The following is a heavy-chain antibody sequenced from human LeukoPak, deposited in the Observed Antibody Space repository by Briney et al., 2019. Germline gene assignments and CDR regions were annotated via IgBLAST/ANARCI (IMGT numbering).Heavy chain of an antibody. CDR3: ARDRGSSGYYYIDS. D-gene: IGHD3-22*01. CDR2: ISSNGDRS. V-gene: IGHV3-64*01. J-gene: IGHJ4*02. CDR1: GFTVSSNY. Sequence: PGGSLRLSCAASGFTVSSNYMSWVRQAPGKGLECVSGISSNGDRSYYANSVKGRFIISRDNSKNTLYLQMGSLRAEDMAVYYCARDRGSSGYYYIDSWGQGTLVTVSS.